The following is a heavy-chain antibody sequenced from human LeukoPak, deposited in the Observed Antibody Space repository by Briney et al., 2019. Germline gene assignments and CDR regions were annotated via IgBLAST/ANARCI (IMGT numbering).Heavy chain of an antibody. CDR1: VFTFSDYW. CDR2: INTDTRGT. D-gene: IGHD3-16*01. V-gene: IGHV3-74*01. Sequence: GGSLRLSCAASVFTFSDYWMHWVRQAPGKGLVWVSIINTDTRGTYYADSVKGRFTISRDNAKNTLYLQMNSLRAEDTAVYFCATAGAYHFDNWGQGTLVTVSS. J-gene: IGHJ4*02. CDR3: ATAGAYHFDN.